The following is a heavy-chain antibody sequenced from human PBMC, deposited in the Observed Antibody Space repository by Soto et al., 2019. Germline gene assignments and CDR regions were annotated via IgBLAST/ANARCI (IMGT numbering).Heavy chain of an antibody. V-gene: IGHV3-23*01. CDR3: AKASLDRDAFDI. J-gene: IGHJ3*02. CDR1: GFTLSSYA. D-gene: IGHD3-9*01. Sequence: GSLRLSCAASGFTLSSYAMSWVRQAPGKGLEWVSAISGSGGSTYYADSVKGRFTISRDNSKNTLYLQMNSLRAEDTAVYYCAKASLDRDAFDIWGQGTMVTVSS. CDR2: ISGSGGST.